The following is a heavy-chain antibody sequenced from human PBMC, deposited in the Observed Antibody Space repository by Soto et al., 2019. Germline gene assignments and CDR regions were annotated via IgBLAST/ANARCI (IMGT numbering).Heavy chain of an antibody. CDR3: ATSGSGYDFDY. CDR2: INAGNGNT. Sequence: QVQLVQSGAEVKKPGASVKVSCKASGYTFTSYAMHWVRQAPGQRLEWMGWINAGNGNTKYSQKFQGRVTITRDTSASTDYMEMSSLRSEDTAVYYCATSGSGYDFDYWGQGTLVTVSS. D-gene: IGHD5-12*01. J-gene: IGHJ4*02. CDR1: GYTFTSYA. V-gene: IGHV1-3*01.